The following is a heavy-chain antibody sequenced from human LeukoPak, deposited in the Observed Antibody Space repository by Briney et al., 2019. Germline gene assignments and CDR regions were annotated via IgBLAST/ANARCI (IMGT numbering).Heavy chain of an antibody. J-gene: IGHJ4*02. CDR2: IWYDGSNK. CDR1: GFTFSSYG. D-gene: IGHD6-13*01. V-gene: IGHV3-33*01. Sequence: GGSLRLSCAASGFTFSSYGMHWVRQAPGKGLEWVAVIWYDGSNKYYADSVKGRFTISRDNSKNTLYLQMNSLRAEDTAVYYCARYSSSSWYTFDYWGQGTLVAVSS. CDR3: ARYSSSSWYTFDY.